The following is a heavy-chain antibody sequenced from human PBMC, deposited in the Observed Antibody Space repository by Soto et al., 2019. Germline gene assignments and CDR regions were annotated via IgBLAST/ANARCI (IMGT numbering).Heavy chain of an antibody. Sequence: QVQLVQPGAEVRKPGASVKVSCKASGDIFTNFDFNWVRQATGQGLEWIGWMRANSGDTGHDQKFQGRVRMTRDTSMSTAYMEPSSLRAEDTAVYYCARYIYGQGFQAWGQGTLFFVSS. CDR1: GDIFTNFD. CDR3: ARYIYGQGFQA. D-gene: IGHD3-3*02. CDR2: MRANSGDT. J-gene: IGHJ5*02. V-gene: IGHV1-8*01.